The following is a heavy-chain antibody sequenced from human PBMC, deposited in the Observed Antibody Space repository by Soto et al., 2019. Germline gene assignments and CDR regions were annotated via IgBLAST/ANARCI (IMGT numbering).Heavy chain of an antibody. D-gene: IGHD3-16*01. CDR3: AILSMITPFEY. CDR2: IIPILGIA. CDR1: GGTFSSYT. V-gene: IGHV1-69*02. J-gene: IGHJ4*02. Sequence: GASVKVSCKASGGTFSSYTISWVRQAPGQGLEWMGRIIPILGIANYAQKFQGRVTITADKSTSTAYMELSSLRSEDTAVYYCAILSMITPFEYWGQGTLVTVSS.